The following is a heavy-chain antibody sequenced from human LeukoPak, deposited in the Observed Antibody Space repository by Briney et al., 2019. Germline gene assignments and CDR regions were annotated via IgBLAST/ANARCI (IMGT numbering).Heavy chain of an antibody. CDR3: AREYYDSSGYYPEYYYFDY. D-gene: IGHD3-22*01. V-gene: IGHV4-4*07. Sequence: SETLSLTCTVSGGSISSYYWSWIRQPAGKGLEWIGRIYTSGSTNYNPSLKSRVTMLVDTSKNQFSLKLSSVTAADTAVYYCAREYYDSSGYYPEYYYFDYWGQGTLVTVSS. J-gene: IGHJ4*02. CDR2: IYTSGST. CDR1: GGSISSYY.